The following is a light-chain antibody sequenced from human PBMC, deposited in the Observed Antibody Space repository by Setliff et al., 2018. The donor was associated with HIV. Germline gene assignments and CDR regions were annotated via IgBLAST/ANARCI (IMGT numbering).Light chain of an antibody. J-gene: IGLJ3*02. CDR3: SSYAQGDTWV. V-gene: IGLV2-11*03. Sequence: GSLRDIGNYNSVSWYQQHPGEVPKLIMYTVSQRPSGVSERFPGSKSGNTASLTISGLQAEDEADYYCSSYAQGDTWVFGGGTKVTVL. CDR1: LRDIGNYNS. CDR2: TVS.